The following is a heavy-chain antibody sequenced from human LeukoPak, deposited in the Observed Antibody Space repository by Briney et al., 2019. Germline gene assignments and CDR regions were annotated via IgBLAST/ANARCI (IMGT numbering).Heavy chain of an antibody. CDR1: GGTFSSYA. D-gene: IGHD3-22*01. V-gene: IGHV1-69*13. Sequence: SVKVSCKASGGTFSSYAISWVRQAPGQGLEWMGGIIPIFGTANYAQKFQGRVTITADESTSTAYMELSSPRSEDTAVYYCAREGYYYDSSGYTTYFDYWGQGTLVTVSS. CDR2: IIPIFGTA. CDR3: AREGYYYDSSGYTTYFDY. J-gene: IGHJ4*02.